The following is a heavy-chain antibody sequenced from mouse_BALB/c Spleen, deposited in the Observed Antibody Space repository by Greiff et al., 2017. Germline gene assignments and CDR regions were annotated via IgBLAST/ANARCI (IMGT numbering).Heavy chain of an antibody. D-gene: IGHD2-3*01. CDR1: GFSLTSYG. CDR2: IWAGGST. V-gene: IGHV2-9*02. J-gene: IGHJ3*01. Sequence: VKLMESGPGLVAPSQSLSITCTVSGFSLTSYGVHWVRQPPGKGLEWLGVIWAGGSTNYNSALMSRLSISKDNSKSQVFLKMNSLQTDDTAMYYCAIYDGYPWFAYWGQGTLVTVSA. CDR3: AIYDGYPWFAY.